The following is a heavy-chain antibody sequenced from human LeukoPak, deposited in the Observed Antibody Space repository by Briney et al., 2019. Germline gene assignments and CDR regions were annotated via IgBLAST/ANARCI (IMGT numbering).Heavy chain of an antibody. D-gene: IGHD6-6*01. CDR1: GFTFSSYT. J-gene: IGHJ3*02. V-gene: IGHV3-30*04. CDR3: ARDVHYTSSKPGWPFDI. Sequence: GGSLRLSCAASGFTFSSYTMNWVRQAPGKGPEWVAFISNDGSYEYYADSVKGRFTISRDNSKSTLYLQMSSLRPDDRAVYSCARDVHYTSSKPGWPFDIWGQGTVVTVSS. CDR2: ISNDGSYE.